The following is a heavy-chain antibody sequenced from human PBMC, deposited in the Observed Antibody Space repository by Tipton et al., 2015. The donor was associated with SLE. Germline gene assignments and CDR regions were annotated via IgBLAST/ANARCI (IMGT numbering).Heavy chain of an antibody. J-gene: IGHJ6*02. V-gene: IGHV4-4*07. D-gene: IGHD2-15*01. Sequence: TLSLTCTVSGGSISSYYWSWIRQPAGKGLEWIGRIYSSGTTNSYPSLKSRVTMSVDTSKNQFSLKLSSVTAADTAVYYCARGGCSGGSCYPYYYGMDVWGPGTTVTVSS. CDR2: IYSSGTT. CDR1: GGSISSYY. CDR3: ARGGCSGGSCYPYYYGMDV.